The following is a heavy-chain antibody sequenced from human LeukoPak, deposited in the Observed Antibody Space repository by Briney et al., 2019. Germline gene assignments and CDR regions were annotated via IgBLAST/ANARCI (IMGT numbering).Heavy chain of an antibody. Sequence: SETLSLTCTVSGDSFTSTDDFWGWIRQPPGTGLEWIGSINYSGKTYYNPSLKSRVITSVDTSKNQVSLRLSSVTAADTAVYYCARSSYSSGRYGGLDVWGQGTTVTVSS. J-gene: IGHJ6*02. CDR3: ARSSYSSGRYGGLDV. CDR2: INYSGKT. CDR1: GDSFTSTDDF. V-gene: IGHV4-39*01. D-gene: IGHD3-22*01.